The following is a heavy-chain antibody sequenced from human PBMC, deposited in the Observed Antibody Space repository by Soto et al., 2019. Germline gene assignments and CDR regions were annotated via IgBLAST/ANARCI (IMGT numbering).Heavy chain of an antibody. Sequence: QVQLVQSGAEVKKPGASVKVSCKASGYTFTSYGISWVRQAPGQGLEWMGWISAYNGNTNSAQKLQGRVTMTTDTSTSTAYMELRSLRSDDTAVYYCARVESVVRGVDLAPFDYWGQGTLVTVSS. J-gene: IGHJ4*02. CDR2: ISAYNGNT. CDR1: GYTFTSYG. CDR3: ARVESVVRGVDLAPFDY. V-gene: IGHV1-18*01. D-gene: IGHD3-10*01.